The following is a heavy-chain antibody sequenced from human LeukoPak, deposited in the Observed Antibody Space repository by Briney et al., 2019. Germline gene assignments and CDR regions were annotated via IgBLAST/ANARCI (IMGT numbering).Heavy chain of an antibody. V-gene: IGHV1-24*01. Sequence: ASVKVSCKVSGYTLTELSMHWVRQAPGKGLEWMGGFDPEDGETIYAQKFQGRVTMTEDTSTDTAYTELSSLRSEDTAVYYCATELPDSSGYYRIDYWGQGTLVTVSS. J-gene: IGHJ4*02. D-gene: IGHD3-22*01. CDR3: ATELPDSSGYYRIDY. CDR1: GYTLTELS. CDR2: FDPEDGET.